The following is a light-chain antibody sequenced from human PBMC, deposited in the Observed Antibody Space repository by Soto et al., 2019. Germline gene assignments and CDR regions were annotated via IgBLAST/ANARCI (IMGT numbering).Light chain of an antibody. V-gene: IGKV1-5*01. CDR3: HQYNTYWT. Sequence: DIHLTQSPSTLSASVGDRVTITCRASQTISHWLAWFQQKPGKAPKLLIFDASNLENGVPSRFSGSGSGTEFTLTITGLQPDDFATYYCHQYNTYWTFGQGTKVDIK. J-gene: IGKJ1*01. CDR1: QTISHW. CDR2: DAS.